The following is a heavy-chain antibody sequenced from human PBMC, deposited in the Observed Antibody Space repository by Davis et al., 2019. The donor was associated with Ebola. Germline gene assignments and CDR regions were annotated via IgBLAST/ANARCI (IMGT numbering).Heavy chain of an antibody. D-gene: IGHD6-6*01. CDR1: GYSFTSYW. CDR2: IDPSDSYT. V-gene: IGHV5-10-1*01. CDR3: ARAYSSSYYFDY. J-gene: IGHJ4*02. Sequence: KVSCKGSGYSFTSYWISWVRQMPGKGLEWMGRIDPSDSYTNYSPSFQGHVTISADKSISTAYLQWSSLKASDTAMYYCARAYSSSYYFDYWGQGTLVTVSS.